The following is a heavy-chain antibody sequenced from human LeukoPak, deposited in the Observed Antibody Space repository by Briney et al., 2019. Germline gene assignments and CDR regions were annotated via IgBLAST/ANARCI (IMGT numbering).Heavy chain of an antibody. CDR1: GYTFTSYY. CDR2: INPSGGST. J-gene: IGHJ6*03. V-gene: IGHV1-46*01. Sequence: ASVKVSCKASGYTFTSYYMHWVRQGPGQGLEWMGIINPSGGSTSYAQKFQGRVTMTRDMSTSTVYMELSSLRSEDTAVYYCARDGDMRYDFWSNCMDVWGKGTTVTVSS. D-gene: IGHD3-3*01. CDR3: ARDGDMRYDFWSNCMDV.